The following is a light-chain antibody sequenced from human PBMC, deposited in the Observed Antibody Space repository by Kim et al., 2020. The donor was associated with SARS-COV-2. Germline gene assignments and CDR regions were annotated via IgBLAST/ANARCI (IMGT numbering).Light chain of an antibody. CDR1: QSVDRN. CDR2: RAS. V-gene: IGKV3-15*01. CDR3: QQYRYWPIT. Sequence: VSPGGGATLACRASQSVDRNVAWYQQKTGQPPRLLIYRASTRATGIPARFSGSGSGTDFSLTISSLQSEDLALYYCQQYRYWPITFGQGTRLEIK. J-gene: IGKJ5*01.